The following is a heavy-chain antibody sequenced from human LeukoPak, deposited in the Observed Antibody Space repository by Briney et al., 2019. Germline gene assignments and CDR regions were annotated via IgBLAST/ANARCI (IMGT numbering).Heavy chain of an antibody. D-gene: IGHD6-19*01. CDR2: ISWNSGSI. CDR3: AKPRGSSGWFDY. Sequence: PGRSLRLSCAASGFTFDDYAMHWVRQAPGKGLGWVSGISWNSGSIGYADSVKGRFTISRDNAKNSLYLQMNSLRAEDTALYYCAKPRGSSGWFDYWGQGTLVTVSS. J-gene: IGHJ4*02. CDR1: GFTFDDYA. V-gene: IGHV3-9*01.